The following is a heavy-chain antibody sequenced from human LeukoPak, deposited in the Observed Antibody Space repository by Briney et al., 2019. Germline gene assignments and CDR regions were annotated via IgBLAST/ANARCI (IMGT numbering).Heavy chain of an antibody. J-gene: IGHJ4*02. CDR2: VYYSGTT. CDR3: ARSTGQWLVQYYFDS. V-gene: IGHV4-59*01. D-gene: IGHD6-19*01. CDR1: GGSISSYY. Sequence: PSQTLSPTCTVSGGSISSYYWSWIRQPPGKGLEWIGYVYYSGTTNYNPSLTSRVAISVDTSKNQFSLKLSSVTAADTAAYYCARSTGQWLVQYYFDSWGQGTLVTVSS.